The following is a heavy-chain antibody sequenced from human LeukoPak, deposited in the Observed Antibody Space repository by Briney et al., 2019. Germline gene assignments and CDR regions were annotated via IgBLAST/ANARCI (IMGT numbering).Heavy chain of an antibody. V-gene: IGHV4-34*01. Sequence: SETLSLTCAVYGGSFSGYYWSWIRQPLGKGREWIGESNHSGSSNYNPSVKSRVTISVDTSKNQFSLKLSSVTAADTAVYYCARWEGGSYYDFDYWGQGTLVTVSS. D-gene: IGHD1-26*01. CDR2: SNHSGSS. J-gene: IGHJ4*02. CDR1: GGSFSGYY. CDR3: ARWEGGSYYDFDY.